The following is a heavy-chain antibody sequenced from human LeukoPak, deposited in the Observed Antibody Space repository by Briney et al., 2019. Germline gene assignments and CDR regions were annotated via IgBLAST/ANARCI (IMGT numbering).Heavy chain of an antibody. V-gene: IGHV1-2*02. CDR2: INPNSDTT. CDR3: AREEMATTSFDY. D-gene: IGHD5-24*01. Sequence: ASVNLSCKASGYTFTGYYMHWVRQAPGQGLEWMGWINPNSDTTHYAQKFQGRVTMTRDTSISTAYMELSRLTSDDTAVYYCAREEMATTSFDYWCQGTLVTVAS. CDR1: GYTFTGYY. J-gene: IGHJ4*02.